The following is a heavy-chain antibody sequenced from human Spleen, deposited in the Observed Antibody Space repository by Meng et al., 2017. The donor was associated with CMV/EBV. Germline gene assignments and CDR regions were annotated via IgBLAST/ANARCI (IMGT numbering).Heavy chain of an antibody. CDR1: GFTFSSHG. CDR2: IRYDGSNK. Sequence: GGSLRLSCAASGFTFSSHGMHWVRQAPGKGLEWVAFIRYDGSNKYYADSVKGRFTISRDNSKNTLYLQMNSLRAEDTAVYYCAKDQAGYDFWSGEDYWGQGTLVTVSS. J-gene: IGHJ4*02. CDR3: AKDQAGYDFWSGEDY. D-gene: IGHD3-3*01. V-gene: IGHV3-30*02.